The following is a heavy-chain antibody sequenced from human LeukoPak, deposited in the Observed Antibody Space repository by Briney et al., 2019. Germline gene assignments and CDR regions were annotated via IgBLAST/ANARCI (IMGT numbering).Heavy chain of an antibody. Sequence: PGGSLRLPCAASGFTFSRYAMTWIRQAPGKGLEGVSSVSGSGGSTYYADSVKGRFTISRDNSKNMLFLQMNSLRAEDTAVYYCAKDLIVGALDYWGQGTLVTVSS. CDR1: GFTFSRYA. D-gene: IGHD1-26*01. J-gene: IGHJ4*02. V-gene: IGHV3-23*01. CDR3: AKDLIVGALDY. CDR2: VSGSGGST.